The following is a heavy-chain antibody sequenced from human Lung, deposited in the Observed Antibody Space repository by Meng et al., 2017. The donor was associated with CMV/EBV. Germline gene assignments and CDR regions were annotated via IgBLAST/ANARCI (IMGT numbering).Heavy chain of an antibody. J-gene: IGHJ4*02. Sequence: SXKISXAASGFTFSSYAMHWVRQAPGKGLEWVAVISYDGSNKYYADSVKGRFTISRDNSKNTLYLQMNSLRAEDTAVYYCAPLGTSSADPPNWGQGTLV. CDR1: GFTFSSYA. V-gene: IGHV3-30*04. CDR3: APLGTSSADPPN. D-gene: IGHD6-19*01. CDR2: ISYDGSNK.